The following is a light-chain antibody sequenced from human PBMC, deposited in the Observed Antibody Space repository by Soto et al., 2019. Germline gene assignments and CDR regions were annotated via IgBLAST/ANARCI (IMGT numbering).Light chain of an antibody. Sequence: SAPSHPPSASGSTGPSVTFSCTGTSSDVGTYDYVSWYQQYPGKAPKLLIYGVTRRPSGVPDRFSGSKSGNTAALTVSGLKAEDEAYYYCSSYAGRSMYVFGTGTKV. CDR1: SSDVGTYDY. J-gene: IGLJ1*01. V-gene: IGLV2-8*01. CDR3: SSYAGRSMYV. CDR2: GVT.